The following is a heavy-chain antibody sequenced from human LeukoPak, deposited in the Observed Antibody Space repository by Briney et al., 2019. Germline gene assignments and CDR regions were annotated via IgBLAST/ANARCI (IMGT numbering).Heavy chain of an antibody. V-gene: IGHV4-34*01. CDR2: INHSGST. CDR1: GGSFSGYY. D-gene: IGHD5-18*01. Sequence: NASETLSLTCAVYGGSFSGYYWSWIRQPPGKGLEWIGEINHSGSTNYNPSLKSRVTISVDTSKNQFSLKLSSVTAADTAVYYCARALSRAHHRSGYSYGPPRNYYYGMDVWGQGTTVTVSS. CDR3: ARALSRAHHRSGYSYGPPRNYYYGMDV. J-gene: IGHJ6*02.